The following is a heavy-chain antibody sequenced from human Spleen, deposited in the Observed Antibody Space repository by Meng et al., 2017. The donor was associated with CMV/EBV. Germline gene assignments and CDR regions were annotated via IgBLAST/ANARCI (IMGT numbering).Heavy chain of an antibody. CDR3: ARGSWVYSDDDETTGLDY. J-gene: IGHJ4*02. D-gene: IGHD5-12*01. CDR2: INHGGST. Sequence: SVSGHYWSLIRQPPGKGLEWIGEINHGGSTNYSPSLKSRLTISVDASNNQFSLTLTSVTAADTAVYYCARGSWVYSDDDETTGLDYWGPGTLVTVSS. V-gene: IGHV4-34*01. CDR1: SVSGHY.